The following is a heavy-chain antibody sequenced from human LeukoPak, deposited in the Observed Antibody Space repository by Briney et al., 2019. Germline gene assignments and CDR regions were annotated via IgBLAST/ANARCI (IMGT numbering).Heavy chain of an antibody. D-gene: IGHD3-3*01. CDR1: GFTFSSYW. CDR2: INSDGSST. CDR3: ASHRVTIFGVVIPFDP. V-gene: IGHV3-74*01. J-gene: IGHJ5*02. Sequence: GGSLRLSCAASGFTFSSYWMHWVRQAPGKGLVWVSRINSDGSSTSYADSVKGRFTISRDNAKNTLYLQMNSLRAEDTAVYHCASHRVTIFGVVIPFDPWGQGTLVTVSS.